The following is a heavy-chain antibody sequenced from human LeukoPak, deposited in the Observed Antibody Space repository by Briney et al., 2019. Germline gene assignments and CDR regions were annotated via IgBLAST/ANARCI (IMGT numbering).Heavy chain of an antibody. CDR3: ARVHYDYVWGSYRGYFDY. Sequence: GASVKVSCKASGGTFSSYAISWVRQAPGQGLEWMGGIIPIFGTANYAQKFQGRVTITADESTSTAYMELSSLRSEDTAVYYCARVHYDYVWGSYRGYFDYWGQGTLVTVSS. J-gene: IGHJ4*02. CDR1: GGTFSSYA. CDR2: IIPIFGTA. D-gene: IGHD3-16*02. V-gene: IGHV1-69*13.